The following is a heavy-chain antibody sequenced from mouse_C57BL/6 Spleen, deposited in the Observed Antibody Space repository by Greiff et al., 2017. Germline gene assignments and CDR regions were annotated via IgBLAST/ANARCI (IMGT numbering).Heavy chain of an antibody. CDR2: IWGDGST. V-gene: IGHV2-3*01. D-gene: IGHD2-12*01. J-gene: IGHJ4*01. Sequence: QVQLKESGPGLVAPSPSLSISCTVSGFSLTSYGVSWVRQPPGKGLEWLGVIWGDGSTNYHSALISRLGISKDNSKSQVFLTLNSLQTDDTATYYCASPTIVPYYAVDYWGQGTSVTVSS. CDR1: GFSLTSYG. CDR3: ASPTIVPYYAVDY.